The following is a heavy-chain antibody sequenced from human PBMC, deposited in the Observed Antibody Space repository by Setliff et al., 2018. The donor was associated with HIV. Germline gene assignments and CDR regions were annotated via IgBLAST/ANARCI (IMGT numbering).Heavy chain of an antibody. J-gene: IGHJ6*03. Sequence: GGSLRLSCVASGFSINNYDMNWVRQAPGKGLEWISHISSTSKTKYYAESVRGRISVSRDNAKNSLSLQMISLRAEDTAVYYCAREGRVREVGETIQYYNYMDVWGKGTTVTVSS. D-gene: IGHD1-26*01. V-gene: IGHV3-48*04. CDR1: GFSINNYD. CDR2: ISSTSKTK. CDR3: AREGRVREVGETIQYYNYMDV.